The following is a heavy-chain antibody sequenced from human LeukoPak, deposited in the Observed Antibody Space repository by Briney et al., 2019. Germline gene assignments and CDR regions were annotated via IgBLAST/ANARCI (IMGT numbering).Heavy chain of an antibody. Sequence: GGSLRLSCAASGFTFSSYAMSWVRQAPGKGLEWVSGISGSGHRTYYADSVKGRFTISRDNSKNTLYLQMNSLRAEDTAVYYCAKDWGEYFDYVWGSFTSFDFWGQGTQVTVSS. D-gene: IGHD3-16*01. J-gene: IGHJ4*02. CDR3: AKDWGEYFDYVWGSFTSFDF. CDR2: ISGSGHRT. V-gene: IGHV3-23*01. CDR1: GFTFSSYA.